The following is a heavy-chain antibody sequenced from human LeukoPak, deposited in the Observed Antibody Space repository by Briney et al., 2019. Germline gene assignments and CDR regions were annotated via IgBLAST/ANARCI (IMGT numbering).Heavy chain of an antibody. CDR2: ISGSGGST. CDR3: AKALVAVGWYFDY. J-gene: IGHJ4*02. D-gene: IGHD6-19*01. Sequence: GGTLRLSCAASGFTFSNYGMSWVRQAPGKGLEWVSSISGSGGSTYYADSVKGRFTISRDNSKNTLYLQMNSPRAEDTAVYYCAKALVAVGWYFDYWGQGTLVTVSS. CDR1: GFTFSNYG. V-gene: IGHV3-23*01.